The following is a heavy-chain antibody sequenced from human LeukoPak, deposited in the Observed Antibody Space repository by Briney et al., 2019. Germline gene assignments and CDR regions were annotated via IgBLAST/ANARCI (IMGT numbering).Heavy chain of an antibody. D-gene: IGHD4/OR15-4a*01. V-gene: IGHV3-7*01. Sequence: PGGSLRLSCAASGFSFSTYWMSWVRQAPGKGLEWVASIKQVGTETHYLDSVKGRFTISRDNAKNSVYLQMNSLGVEDTAAYYCARVHGAYPIDYWGQGTLVTVSS. CDR1: GFSFSTYW. CDR2: IKQVGTET. J-gene: IGHJ4*02. CDR3: ARVHGAYPIDY.